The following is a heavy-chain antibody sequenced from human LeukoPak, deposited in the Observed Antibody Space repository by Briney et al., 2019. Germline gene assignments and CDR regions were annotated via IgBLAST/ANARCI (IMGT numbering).Heavy chain of an antibody. J-gene: IGHJ4*02. D-gene: IGHD3-22*01. Sequence: SETLSLTCTVSGGSISSSSYYWGWIRQPPGKGLESIGSIYYSGSTYYNPSLKSRVTVSVDTSKNQFSLKLSSVTAADTAVYYCARRNNYYDSSGYYDYWGQGTLVTVSS. CDR3: ARRNNYYDSSGYYDY. CDR1: GGSISSSSYY. V-gene: IGHV4-39*01. CDR2: IYYSGST.